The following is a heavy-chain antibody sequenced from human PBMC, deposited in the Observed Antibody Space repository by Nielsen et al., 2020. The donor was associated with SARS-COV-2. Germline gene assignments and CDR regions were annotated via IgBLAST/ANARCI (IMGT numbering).Heavy chain of an antibody. J-gene: IGHJ4*02. CDR1: GFTFSSYG. V-gene: IGHV3-33*01. D-gene: IGHD3-22*01. CDR2: IWYDGSNK. CDR3: AIPSSGYYWDY. Sequence: GESLKISCAASGFTFSSYGMHWVRQAPGKGLEWVAVIWYDGSNKYYADSVKGRFTISRDNSKNTLYLQMNSLRAEDTAVYYCAIPSSGYYWDYWGQGTLVTVSS.